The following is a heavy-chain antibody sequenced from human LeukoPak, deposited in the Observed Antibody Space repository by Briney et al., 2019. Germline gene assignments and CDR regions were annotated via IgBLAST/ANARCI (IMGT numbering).Heavy chain of an antibody. CDR1: GGSISSSSYY. J-gene: IGHJ4*02. V-gene: IGHV4-39*07. Sequence: SETLSLTCTVSGGSISSSSYYWGWIRQPPGKELEWIGSIYSGGSSYYNPSLKSRVTISVDTSNNQFSLKVNSVTAADTAVYYCARTVVTPYYIYWGQGTLVTVSS. CDR3: ARTVVTPYYIY. D-gene: IGHD4-23*01. CDR2: IYSGGSS.